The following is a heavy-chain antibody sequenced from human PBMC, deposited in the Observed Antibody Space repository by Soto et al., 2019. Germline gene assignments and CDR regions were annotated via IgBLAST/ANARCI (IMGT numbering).Heavy chain of an antibody. J-gene: IGHJ6*03. Sequence: SETLSLTCAVYGGSFSGYYWSWIRQPPGKGLEWIGGINHSGSTNYNPSLKSRVTISVDTSKNQFSLKLSSVTAADTAGYYCARSRMYYYGSESYYHKNEQPAYYYYMDVWGQGTTVTVSS. CDR2: INHSGST. V-gene: IGHV4-34*01. CDR3: ARSRMYYYGSESYYHKNEQPAYYYYMDV. D-gene: IGHD3-10*01. CDR1: GGSFSGYY.